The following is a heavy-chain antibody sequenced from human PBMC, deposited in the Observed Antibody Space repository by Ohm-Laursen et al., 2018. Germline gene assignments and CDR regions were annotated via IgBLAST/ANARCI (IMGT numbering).Heavy chain of an antibody. J-gene: IGHJ3*02. CDR2: ISYDGSNK. CDR1: GFTFSSYG. CDR3: AKGQLLRSLWGDAFDI. V-gene: IGHV3-30*18. Sequence: SLRLSCTASGFTFSSYGMHWVRQAPGKGLEWVAVISYDGSNKYYADPVKGRFTISRDNSKNTLYLQMNSLRAEDTAVYYCAKGQLLRSLWGDAFDIWGQGTMVTVSS. D-gene: IGHD3-22*01.